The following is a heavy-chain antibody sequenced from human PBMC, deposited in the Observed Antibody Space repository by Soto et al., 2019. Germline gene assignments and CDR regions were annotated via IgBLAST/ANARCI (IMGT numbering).Heavy chain of an antibody. CDR1: GYTFASYA. V-gene: IGHV1-18*01. CDR2: ISAYNGNT. Sequence: QVQLVQSGAEVKKPGASVKVSCKASGYTFASYAISWMRQAPGQGLEWMGWISAYNGNTNYAQKLQGRVTMTTDTSKSTAYMEMRSLRSDDSAVCYCAKDPPPFDYWGQGTLVTVSS. CDR3: AKDPPPFDY. J-gene: IGHJ4*02.